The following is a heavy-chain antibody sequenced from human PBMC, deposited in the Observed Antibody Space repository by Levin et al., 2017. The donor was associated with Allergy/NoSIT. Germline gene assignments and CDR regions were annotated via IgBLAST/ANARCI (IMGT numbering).Heavy chain of an antibody. CDR3: VKRAGSGTYHYDY. J-gene: IGHJ4*02. V-gene: IGHV3-64D*06. CDR2: VNNNGGNT. D-gene: IGHD3-16*02. CDR1: GFTFSSYA. Sequence: GGSLRLSCSASGFTFSSYAMHWVRQAPGKGLEYVSAVNNNGGNTYYADSVKGRFTISRDNSKNTLYLQMSSLRAEDTAMYYCVKRAGSGTYHYDYWGQGTLVTVSS.